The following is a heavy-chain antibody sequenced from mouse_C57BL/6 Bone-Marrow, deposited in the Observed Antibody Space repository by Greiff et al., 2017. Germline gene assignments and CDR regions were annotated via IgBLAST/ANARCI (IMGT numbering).Heavy chain of an antibody. Sequence: QVQLQQSGAELVKPGASVKISCKASGYAFSSYWMNWVKQRPGKGLEWIGQIYPGDGDTNYNGKFKGKATLTADTSSSTAYRQLSSLTSEDSAVYFCASQAQLTVPYYYAMCYWGQRTSVTVSS. J-gene: IGHJ4*01. CDR1: GYAFSSYW. V-gene: IGHV1-80*01. CDR2: IYPGDGDT. D-gene: IGHD4-1*01. CDR3: ASQAQLTVPYYYAMCY.